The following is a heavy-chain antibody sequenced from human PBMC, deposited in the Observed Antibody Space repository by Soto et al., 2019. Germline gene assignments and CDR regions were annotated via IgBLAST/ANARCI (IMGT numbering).Heavy chain of an antibody. D-gene: IGHD6-13*01. J-gene: IGHJ5*02. CDR2: ISSNSAYI. Sequence: KPGGSLRLSCAASGFTFRSFTMNWVRQAPGKGLEWVSTISSNSAYIYYTDALRGRITISRDNAKNSLHLQMNSLRAEDTAVYYCTRDASRDSSARGWFDPWGPGTLVTVSS. CDR3: TRDASRDSSARGWFDP. CDR1: GFTFRSFT. V-gene: IGHV3-21*01.